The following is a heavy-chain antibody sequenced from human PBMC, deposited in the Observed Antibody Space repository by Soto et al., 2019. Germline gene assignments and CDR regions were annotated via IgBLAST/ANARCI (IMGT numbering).Heavy chain of an antibody. CDR1: GFTFSSYG. Sequence: GGSLRLSCAASGFTFSSYGMHWVRQAPGKGLEWVAVIWYDGSNKYYADSVKGRFTISRDNSKNTLYLQMNSLRAEDTAVYYCARDLATDNNWFDPWGQGTLVTVSS. CDR3: ARDLATDNNWFDP. V-gene: IGHV3-33*01. CDR2: IWYDGSNK. J-gene: IGHJ5*02.